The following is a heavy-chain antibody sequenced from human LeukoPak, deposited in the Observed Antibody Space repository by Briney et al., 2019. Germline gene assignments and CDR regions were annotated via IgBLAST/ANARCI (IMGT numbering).Heavy chain of an antibody. J-gene: IGHJ4*02. CDR2: ISEGST. CDR3: AKDEYSGYGSFDY. D-gene: IGHD5-12*01. Sequence: PGGSLRLSCAVSGFTFSSCAVSWVRQAPGKGLEWVSAISEGSTYYADSVKGRFTISRDNSKNTLYLQMNSLRAEDTAVYYCAKDEYSGYGSFDYWGQGTLVTVSS. CDR1: GFTFSSCA. V-gene: IGHV3-23*01.